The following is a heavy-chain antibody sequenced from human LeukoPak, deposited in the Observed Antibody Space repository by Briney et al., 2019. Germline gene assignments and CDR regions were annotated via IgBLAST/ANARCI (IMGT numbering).Heavy chain of an antibody. D-gene: IGHD6-13*01. V-gene: IGHV3-74*01. J-gene: IGHJ4*02. CDR2: ISTDGSMT. CDR1: GFTFSSYW. Sequence: GGSLRLSCAASGFTFSSYWMHWVRQAPGKGLAWVSHISTDGSMTDYADSVKGRFTISRDNARNTLYLQVNSLRAEDTAVYYCTRDSAVPGADLDYWGQGTLVTVSS. CDR3: TRDSAVPGADLDY.